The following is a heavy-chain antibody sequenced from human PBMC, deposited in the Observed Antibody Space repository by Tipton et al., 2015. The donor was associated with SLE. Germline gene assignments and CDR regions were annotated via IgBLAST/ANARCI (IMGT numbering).Heavy chain of an antibody. Sequence: QLVQSGAEVKKPGESLRISCKGSGYSFTSYWISWVRQMPGKGLEWMGRIDPSGYHTDYSPSFEGHVAISTAVSINTAYLQWSSLKASDSAIYYCARTSYDTSGYNWLDPWGQGTLVTVSS. J-gene: IGHJ5*02. CDR1: GYSFTSYW. CDR2: IDPSGYHT. D-gene: IGHD3-22*01. CDR3: ARTSYDTSGYNWLDP. V-gene: IGHV5-10-1*01.